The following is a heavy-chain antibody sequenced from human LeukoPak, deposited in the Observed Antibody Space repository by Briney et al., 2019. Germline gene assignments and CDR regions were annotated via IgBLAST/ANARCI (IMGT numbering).Heavy chain of an antibody. D-gene: IGHD2-2*01. CDR3: AVKLPTASPQYFQH. J-gene: IGHJ1*01. CDR2: ISLAGRT. Sequence: PSETLSLTCGVSGGSITTTNYWSWVRQPPGGGLEWIGEISLAGRTRYNPSLKSRVNISIDESKNHLYLNLASVTAADTAVYYCAVKLPTASPQYFQHWGQGTLVIVSS. CDR1: GGSITTTNY. V-gene: IGHV4-4*02.